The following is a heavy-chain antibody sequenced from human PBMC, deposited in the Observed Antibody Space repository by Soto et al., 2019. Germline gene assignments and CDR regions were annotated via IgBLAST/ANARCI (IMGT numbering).Heavy chain of an antibody. D-gene: IGHD3-10*01. CDR1: TDSSSFTNSY. J-gene: IGHJ4*02. V-gene: IGHV4-39*01. Sequence: SETLSLTCTVSTDSSSFTNSYWGWIRQPPGKGLQWIGSPSYNGGTFYNPSLKGRVVISFDTSKKQSSLQVTSVTAADTAVYFCARHRIEVVWRGFDFWGQGSPVTVSS. CDR3: ARHRIEVVWRGFDF. CDR2: PSYNGGT.